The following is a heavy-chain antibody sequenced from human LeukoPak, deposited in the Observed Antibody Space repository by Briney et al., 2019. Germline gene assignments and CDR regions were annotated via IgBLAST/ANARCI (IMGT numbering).Heavy chain of an antibody. V-gene: IGHV3-21*01. Sequence: GGSLRLSCTASGFTSGDYAMSWFRQAPGKGLEWVSSISSSSSYIYYADSVKGRFTISRDNAKNSLYLQMNSLRAEDTAVYYCARDLAAAGHWGQGTLVTVSS. D-gene: IGHD6-13*01. CDR2: ISSSSSYI. CDR1: GFTSGDYA. CDR3: ARDLAAAGH. J-gene: IGHJ4*02.